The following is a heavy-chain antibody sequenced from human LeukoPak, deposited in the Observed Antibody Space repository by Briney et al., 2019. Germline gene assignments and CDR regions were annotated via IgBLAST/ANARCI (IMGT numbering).Heavy chain of an antibody. CDR3: ARGTPSSSGWYYFDY. CDR1: GFTFSSYA. CDR2: ISYDGSNK. V-gene: IGHV3-30-3*01. J-gene: IGHJ4*02. D-gene: IGHD6-19*01. Sequence: GGSLRLSCAASGFTFSSYAMHWVRQAPGKGLEWVAVISYDGSNKYYADSVKGRFTISRDNSKNTLYLQMNSLRAEDTAVYYCARGTPSSSGWYYFDYWGQGTLVTVSS.